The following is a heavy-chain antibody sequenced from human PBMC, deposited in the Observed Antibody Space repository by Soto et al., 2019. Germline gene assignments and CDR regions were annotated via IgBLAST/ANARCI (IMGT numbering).Heavy chain of an antibody. Sequence: QITLKESGPTLVKPTQTLTLTCTFSRFSLSTSRVGVGWIRQSPGKALQWLALIYWNGDKLYNPSLKTRLTITKDTSKNQVVLTLTNMDPVDTATYYCAHRPSGWFLFDYWGQGTLVTVSS. CDR3: AHRPSGWFLFDY. CDR2: IYWNGDK. V-gene: IGHV2-5*01. D-gene: IGHD6-19*01. J-gene: IGHJ4*02. CDR1: RFSLSTSRVG.